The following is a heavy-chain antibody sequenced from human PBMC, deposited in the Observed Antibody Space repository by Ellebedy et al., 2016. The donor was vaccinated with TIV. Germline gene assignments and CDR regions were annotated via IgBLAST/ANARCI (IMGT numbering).Heavy chain of an antibody. CDR2: VSAHNGKT. CDR3: ARDGDSTYYDPLTGYPTLDY. V-gene: IGHV1-18*04. Sequence: ASVKVSCKASGYIFTTYGITWPRQAPGQRLEWMGWVSAHNGKTDYAQKLQGRATLTIDTATSTVYLELRRLRSDDTAVYYCARDGDSTYYDPLTGYPTLDYWGQGTLVTVSS. CDR1: GYIFTTYG. J-gene: IGHJ4*02. D-gene: IGHD3-3*01.